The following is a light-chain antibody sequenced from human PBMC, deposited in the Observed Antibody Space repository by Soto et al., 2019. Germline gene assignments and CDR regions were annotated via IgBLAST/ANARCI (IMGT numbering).Light chain of an antibody. CDR3: QRYIGLPLT. V-gene: IGKV3-20*01. CDR1: QSVGSN. CDR2: GAS. J-gene: IGKJ4*01. Sequence: PGERATLSCRASQSVGSNLAWYQQKPGQAPRLLIYGASSRATGIPDRFSGSGSGTDFTVTISRLEPEDFAVYYCQRYIGLPLTFGGGTKVQIK.